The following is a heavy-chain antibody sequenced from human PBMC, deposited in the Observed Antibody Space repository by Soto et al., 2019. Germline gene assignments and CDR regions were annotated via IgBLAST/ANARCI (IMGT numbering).Heavy chain of an antibody. CDR1: GFTFSTYA. Sequence: GGSLRLSCAASGFTFSTYAMAWVRQAPGKGLEGVSGVSASGLNTDYADPVKGRFYISRDNSKNTVSLHMNSLRAEDTALYYCAKDRLRRPSGYFFDYRGQGTPVTVS. J-gene: IGHJ4*02. CDR2: VSASGLNT. V-gene: IGHV3-23*01. CDR3: AKDRLRRPSGYFFDY. D-gene: IGHD2-21*02.